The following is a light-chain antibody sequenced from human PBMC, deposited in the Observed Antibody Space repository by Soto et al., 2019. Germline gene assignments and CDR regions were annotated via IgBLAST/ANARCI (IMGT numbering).Light chain of an antibody. J-gene: IGLJ1*01. CDR1: SSDVGGYKY. Sequence: QSVLTQPASVSGSPGQSITISCAGTSSDVGGYKYVSWYQQHPGKAPKLMIYEVSNRPSGVSNRFSGSKSGNTASLTISGLQVEDEADYYCTSYTSTYTGVFGTGTKLTVL. V-gene: IGLV2-14*01. CDR3: TSYTSTYTGV. CDR2: EVS.